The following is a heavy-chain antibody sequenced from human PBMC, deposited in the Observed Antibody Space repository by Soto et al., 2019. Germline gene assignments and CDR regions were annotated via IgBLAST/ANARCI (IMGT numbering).Heavy chain of an antibody. CDR2: INAGNGNT. CDR1: GYTFTSYA. J-gene: IGHJ5*02. D-gene: IGHD6-19*01. CDR3: ARVLAVAGFNWFDP. Sequence: QVQLVQSGAEVKKPGASVKVSCKASGYTFTSYAMHWVRQAPGQRLEWMGWINAGNGNTKYSQKFQGRVTITRDTSASTAYMELSSLRSEDTAVYYCARVLAVAGFNWFDPWGQGTLVTVSS. V-gene: IGHV1-3*01.